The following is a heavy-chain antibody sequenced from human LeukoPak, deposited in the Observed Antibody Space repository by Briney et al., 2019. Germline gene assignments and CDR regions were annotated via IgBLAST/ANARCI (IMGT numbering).Heavy chain of an antibody. CDR1: GYSISSGYY. J-gene: IGHJ4*02. CDR3: ARAAGLLGYCSGGSCSFDY. Sequence: SETLSLTCTVSGYSISSGYYWAWIRQPPGKGLEWIGSIYYSGSTYSNPSLKSRVTISLDTSKNQFSLKLSSVTAADTAVYYCARAAGLLGYCSGGSCSFDYWGQGTLVTVSS. CDR2: IYYSGST. V-gene: IGHV4-38-2*02. D-gene: IGHD2-15*01.